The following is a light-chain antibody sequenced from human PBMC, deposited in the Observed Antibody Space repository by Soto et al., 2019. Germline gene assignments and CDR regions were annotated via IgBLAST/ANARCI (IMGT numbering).Light chain of an antibody. J-gene: IGKJ1*01. CDR2: NAS. CDR1: QTVSSGS. Sequence: EIVLTQSPGTLSLSPGERATLSCRASQTVSSGSLAWYQQKPGQAPRLLISNASRRATGIPDRFSGSGSGTDFTLTISRLEPEDVAVYYCQQYYITPWTFGQGTKVEIK. CDR3: QQYYITPWT. V-gene: IGKV3-20*01.